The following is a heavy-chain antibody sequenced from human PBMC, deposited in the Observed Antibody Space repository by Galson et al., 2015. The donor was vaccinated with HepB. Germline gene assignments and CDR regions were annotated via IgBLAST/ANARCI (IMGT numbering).Heavy chain of an antibody. Sequence: SLRLSCAASGFTFDDYAMHWVRQAPGKGLEWVSGISWNSGSIGYADSVKGRFTISRDNAKNSLYLQMNSLRAEDTALYYRAKDSHDYGDYLFDYWGQGTLVTVSS. CDR1: GFTFDDYA. V-gene: IGHV3-9*01. CDR3: AKDSHDYGDYLFDY. D-gene: IGHD4-17*01. CDR2: ISWNSGSI. J-gene: IGHJ4*02.